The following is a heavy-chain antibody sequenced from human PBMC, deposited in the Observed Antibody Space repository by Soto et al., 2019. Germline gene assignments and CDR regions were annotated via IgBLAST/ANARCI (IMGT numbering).Heavy chain of an antibody. CDR2: INHGGSET. Sequence: VQVVESGGTLVQPGGSLRLSCEVSGFDFPGFWMNWVRQAPGKGLEWVANINHGGSETNFLDSVKGRFTISRDNAKSTLYLQMNSLRVEDTAVYYCTRGGRDLDSWGQGTVVIVSS. CDR3: TRGGRDLDS. D-gene: IGHD2-21*02. J-gene: IGHJ4*02. CDR1: GFDFPGFW. V-gene: IGHV3-7*04.